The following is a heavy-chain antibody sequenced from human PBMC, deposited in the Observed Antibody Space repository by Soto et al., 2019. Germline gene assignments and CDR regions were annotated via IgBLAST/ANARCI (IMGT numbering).Heavy chain of an antibody. CDR1: GFTFSSYA. CDR2: ISSNGGST. V-gene: IGHV3-64*01. J-gene: IGHJ4*02. Sequence: EVQLVESGGGLVQPGGSLRLSCAASGFTFSSYAMHWVRQAPGKGLEYVSAISSNGGSTYYANSVKGRFTISRDNSKNTLYLQMGSLSAEDMAVYYCARGRGIAAAGRSYYFDYWGQGTLVTVSS. CDR3: ARGRGIAAAGRSYYFDY. D-gene: IGHD6-13*01.